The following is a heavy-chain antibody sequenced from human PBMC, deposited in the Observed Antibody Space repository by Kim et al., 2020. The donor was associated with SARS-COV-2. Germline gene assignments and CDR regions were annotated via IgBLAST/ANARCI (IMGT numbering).Heavy chain of an antibody. D-gene: IGHD3-16*01. V-gene: IGHV3-11*06. J-gene: IGHJ3*02. CDR3: AREDLAGEDAFDI. Sequence: DADSVKGRFTISRDNAKNSLYLQMNSLRAEDTAVYYCAREDLAGEDAFDIWGQGTMVTVSS.